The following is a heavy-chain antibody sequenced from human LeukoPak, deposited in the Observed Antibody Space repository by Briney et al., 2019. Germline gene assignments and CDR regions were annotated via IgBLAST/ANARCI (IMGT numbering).Heavy chain of an antibody. V-gene: IGHV4-30-4*08. Sequence: SETLSLTCTVSGGSISSGDYYWSWIRQPPGKGLEWIGYIYYSGSTYYNPSLKSRVTISVDTSKNQFSLKLSSVTAADTAVYYCARGDSSGYYYLAYFDYWGQGTLVTVSS. D-gene: IGHD3-22*01. CDR2: IYYSGST. CDR1: GGSISSGDYY. CDR3: ARGDSSGYYYLAYFDY. J-gene: IGHJ4*02.